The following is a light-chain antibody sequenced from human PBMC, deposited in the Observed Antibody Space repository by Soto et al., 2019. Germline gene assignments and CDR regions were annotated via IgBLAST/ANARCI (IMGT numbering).Light chain of an antibody. CDR2: EVS. CDR3: RSYTRSXPYV. V-gene: IGLV2-14*01. J-gene: IGLJ1*01. CDR1: SSDVGGYNY. Sequence: QSSLTQPASVSGSPVQSITISCTGTSSDVGGYNYVSWYQQHPGKAPKLMIYEVSNRPSGVSNRFSGSKSGNTASLTISGLQAEDEADYYCRSYTRSXPYVVGTGTKVXV.